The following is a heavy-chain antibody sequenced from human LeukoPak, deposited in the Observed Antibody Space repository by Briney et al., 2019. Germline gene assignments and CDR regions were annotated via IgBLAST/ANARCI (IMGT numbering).Heavy chain of an antibody. V-gene: IGHV3-74*01. Sequence: GGSPRLSCAASGFTFSSYWMHWVRQAPGKGLVWVSRINSDWSSTSYADSVKGRFTISRDNAKNTLYLQMNSLRAEDTAVYYCARYDYYDSSGYKIAEYFQHWGQGTLVTLSS. J-gene: IGHJ1*01. D-gene: IGHD3-22*01. CDR1: GFTFSSYW. CDR2: INSDWSST. CDR3: ARYDYYDSSGYKIAEYFQH.